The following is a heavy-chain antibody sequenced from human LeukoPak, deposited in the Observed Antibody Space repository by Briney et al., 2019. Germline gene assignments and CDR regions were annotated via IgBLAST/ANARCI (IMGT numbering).Heavy chain of an antibody. CDR1: GFDFTRDW. V-gene: IGHV5-51*01. D-gene: IGHD4-17*01. CDR2: IFPDDSDT. Sequence: GESLKISCRFSGFDFTRDWIGWVRLMPGKGLEWMGIIFPDDSDTRYSPSFQSQVTLSADKSISTAYLQRSSLKASDTAIYYCARRDPTTVTAFDYWGQGTLVTVSS. J-gene: IGHJ4*02. CDR3: ARRDPTTVTAFDY.